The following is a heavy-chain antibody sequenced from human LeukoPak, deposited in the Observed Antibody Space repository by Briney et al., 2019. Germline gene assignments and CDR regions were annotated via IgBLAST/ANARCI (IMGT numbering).Heavy chain of an antibody. Sequence: GGSLRLSCAASGFTVSNNYMSWARQAPGKELEWVSVIYSVGSTYYADSVKGRFTISRDNSKNTLYLQMNSLRAEDTAVYYCAGSLAYCGGDCRLGDYWGQGTLVTVSS. V-gene: IGHV3-66*01. CDR3: AGSLAYCGGDCRLGDY. D-gene: IGHD2-21*02. CDR1: GFTVSNNY. CDR2: IYSVGST. J-gene: IGHJ4*02.